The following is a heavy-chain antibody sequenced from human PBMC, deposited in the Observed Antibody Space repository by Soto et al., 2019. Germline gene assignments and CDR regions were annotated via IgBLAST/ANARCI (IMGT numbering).Heavy chain of an antibody. CDR3: VRSESGDLDY. D-gene: IGHD3-3*01. CDR1: GDSVSSNSAV. V-gene: IGHV6-1*01. Sequence: PSQTPLCTCAISGDSVSSNSAVWNWVRQSPSRGLEFLGRTYYRSKWFNDYAVYVKSRIIINPDTSKSQFSLQLNSVNHEDTAVYYCVRSESGDLDYWGQGNLVTSPQ. CDR2: TYYRSKWFN. J-gene: IGHJ4*02.